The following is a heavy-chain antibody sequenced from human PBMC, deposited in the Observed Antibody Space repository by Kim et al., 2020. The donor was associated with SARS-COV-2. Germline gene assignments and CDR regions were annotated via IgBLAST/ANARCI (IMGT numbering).Heavy chain of an antibody. J-gene: IGHJ3*02. Sequence: GGSLRLSCAASGFTVSSNFMSWVRQAPGKGLEWVSIIYSGGSSYYADSVKGRFTIARHSSKNTLYLQMNSLRGDDTAVYYCAKVGERGPGAPFEIWGRGTMVTVSS. CDR3: AKVGERGPGAPFEI. CDR1: GFTVSSNF. CDR2: IYSGGSS. D-gene: IGHD1-1*01. V-gene: IGHV3-53*04.